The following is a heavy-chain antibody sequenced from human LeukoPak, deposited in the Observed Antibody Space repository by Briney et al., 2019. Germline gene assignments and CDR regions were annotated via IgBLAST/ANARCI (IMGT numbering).Heavy chain of an antibody. CDR2: VSNDGTDT. V-gene: IGHV3-74*01. D-gene: IGHD2-15*01. CDR3: SRDIATTPVY. Sequence: GGSLRLSCVASGFTFSHYWMHWVRQAPGKGLVWLSRVSNDGTDTTYADSVKGRFTISRDNAKNTVFLQLNSLGVEDTAVYYCSRDIATTPVYWGQGTLVTVSS. J-gene: IGHJ4*02. CDR1: GFTFSHYW.